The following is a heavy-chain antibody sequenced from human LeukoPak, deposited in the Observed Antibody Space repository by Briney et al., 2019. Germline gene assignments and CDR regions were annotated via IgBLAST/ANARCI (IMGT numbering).Heavy chain of an antibody. D-gene: IGHD6-6*01. CDR3: ARRSTSSRSWFDP. CDR1: GYTFTGYY. V-gene: IGHV1-2*02. CDR2: INPNSGGT. Sequence: ASVKVSCKASGYTFTGYYMHWVRQAPGQGLEWMGWINPNSGGTNYAQKFQGRASMTRDTSISTAYMELSRLRSDDTAVYYCARRSTSSRSWFDPWGQGTLVTVSS. J-gene: IGHJ5*02.